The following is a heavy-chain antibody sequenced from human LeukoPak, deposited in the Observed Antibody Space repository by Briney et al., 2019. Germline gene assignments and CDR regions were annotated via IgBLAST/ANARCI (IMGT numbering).Heavy chain of an antibody. Sequence: SETLSLTCTVSGGSISSSSYYWGWIRQPPGKGLEWIGSIYYSGSTYYNPSLKSRVTISVDTSKNQFSLKLSSVTAADTAVYYCARGYYYYMDVWGKGTTVTVSS. CDR1: GGSISSSSYY. V-gene: IGHV4-39*07. CDR3: ARGYYYYMDV. J-gene: IGHJ6*03. CDR2: IYYSGST.